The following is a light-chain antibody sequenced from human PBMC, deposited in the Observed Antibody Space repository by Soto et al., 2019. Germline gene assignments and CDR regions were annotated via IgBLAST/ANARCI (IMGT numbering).Light chain of an antibody. Sequence: DILVTQSPSSLSASIGDRVTITCQASHDITHDLNWYQAKPGKAPKLMIYGASNLKTGVPSRFSGSGSGTDFTFTISSQQPEDVATYYCQQYAGLPLTVGGGTKVEIK. V-gene: IGKV1-33*01. CDR1: HDITHD. CDR2: GAS. J-gene: IGKJ4*01. CDR3: QQYAGLPLT.